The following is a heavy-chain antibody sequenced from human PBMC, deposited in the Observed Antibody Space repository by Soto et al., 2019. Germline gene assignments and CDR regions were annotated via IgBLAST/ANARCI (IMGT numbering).Heavy chain of an antibody. Sequence: EVQMLESGGGLVQPGGSLRLSCAASGFTFNKFAMTWVRQAPGKGLEWVSGISGSGDFTDYADSLKGRFTISRDNSKNTVFLLMTDLRADDTAVYYCAAAPRGRTHPPWDYWGQGTLLTVSS. CDR1: GFTFNKFA. J-gene: IGHJ4*02. V-gene: IGHV3-23*01. D-gene: IGHD2-2*01. CDR2: ISGSGDFT. CDR3: AAAPRGRTHPPWDY.